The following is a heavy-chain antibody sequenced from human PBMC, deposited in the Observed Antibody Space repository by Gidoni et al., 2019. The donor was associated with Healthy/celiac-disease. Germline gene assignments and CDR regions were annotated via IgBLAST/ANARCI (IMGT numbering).Heavy chain of an antibody. V-gene: IGHV4-34*01. CDR2: INHSGST. Sequence: QVQLQQWGAGLLKPSETLSLTCAVYGGSFSGYYCSWIRQPPGKGLEWIGEINHSGSTNYNPSLKSRVTISVDTSKNQFSLKLSSVTAADTAVYYCASRSAVTRRGGLDYWGQGTLVTVSS. J-gene: IGHJ4*02. CDR3: ASRSAVTRRGGLDY. D-gene: IGHD3-10*01. CDR1: GGSFSGYY.